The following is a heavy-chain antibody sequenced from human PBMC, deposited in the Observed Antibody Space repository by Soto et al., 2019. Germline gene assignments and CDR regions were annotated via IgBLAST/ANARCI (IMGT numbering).Heavy chain of an antibody. Sequence: GGSLRLSCAASGFTFSSYSMNWVRQAPGRGQEWVSYISSSSNTIYYADSVKGRFTISRDNAKNSLYLQMNSLRAEDTAVYFCATHALFLSGPLDYWGQGTLVTVSS. V-gene: IGHV3-48*01. CDR3: ATHALFLSGPLDY. D-gene: IGHD2-8*02. CDR1: GFTFSSYS. CDR2: ISSSSNTI. J-gene: IGHJ4*02.